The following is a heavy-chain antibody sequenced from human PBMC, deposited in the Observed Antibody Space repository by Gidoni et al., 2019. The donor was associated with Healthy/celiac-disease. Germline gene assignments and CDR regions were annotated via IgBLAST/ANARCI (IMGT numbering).Heavy chain of an antibody. CDR1: GFTFSGSA. CDR2: IRSKANSYAT. V-gene: IGHV3-73*02. D-gene: IGHD2-15*01. Sequence: EVQLVESGGGLVQPGGSLKLSCAASGFTFSGSAMHWVRQASGKGLEWVGRIRSKANSYATAYAASVKGRFTISRDDSKNTAYLQMNSLKTEDTAVYYCTGVVAATGYWGQGTLVTVSS. CDR3: TGVVAATGY. J-gene: IGHJ4*02.